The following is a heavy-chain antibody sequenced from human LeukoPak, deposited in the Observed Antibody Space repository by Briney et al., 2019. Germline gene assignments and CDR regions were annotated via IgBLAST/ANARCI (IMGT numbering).Heavy chain of an antibody. J-gene: IGHJ4*02. CDR2: INHSGST. D-gene: IGHD3-10*01. V-gene: IGHV4-34*01. Sequence: SETLSLTCAVYGGSLSGYYWSWIRQPPGKGLEWIGEINHSGSTNYNPSLKSRVTIPVDTSKNQFSLKLSSVTAADTAVYYCARRGSGSYYNDLMDYWGQGTLVTVSS. CDR1: GGSLSGYY. CDR3: ARRGSGSYYNDLMDY.